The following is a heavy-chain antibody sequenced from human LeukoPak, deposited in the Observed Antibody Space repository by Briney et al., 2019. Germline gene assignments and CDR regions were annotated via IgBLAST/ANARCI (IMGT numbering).Heavy chain of an antibody. J-gene: IGHJ5*02. CDR1: GFIFSSYD. V-gene: IGHV3-30-3*01. Sequence: GGSLRLSCAASGFIFSSYDMHWVRQAPGKGLERLAVISREGSIKYHADSVRGRFTISRDNSQNTLYLHMNSLRAEDTAVYYCARDPIVGATRGYNWFDPWGQGTLVTVSS. D-gene: IGHD1-26*01. CDR3: ARDPIVGATRGYNWFDP. CDR2: ISREGSIK.